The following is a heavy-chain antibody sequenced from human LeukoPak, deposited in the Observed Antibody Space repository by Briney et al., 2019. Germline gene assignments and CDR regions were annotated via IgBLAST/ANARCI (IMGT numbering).Heavy chain of an antibody. Sequence: GGSLRLSCAASEFTFSSYWMSWVRQAPGKGLEWVANIKQDGSEKYYVDSVKGRFTISRDNAKNSLYPQMNSLRAEDTAVYYCAKTLKDRYYDFWSGYYHYYYYMDVWGKGTTVTVSS. D-gene: IGHD3-3*01. CDR1: EFTFSSYW. V-gene: IGHV3-7*01. CDR2: IKQDGSEK. CDR3: AKTLKDRYYDFWSGYYHYYYYMDV. J-gene: IGHJ6*03.